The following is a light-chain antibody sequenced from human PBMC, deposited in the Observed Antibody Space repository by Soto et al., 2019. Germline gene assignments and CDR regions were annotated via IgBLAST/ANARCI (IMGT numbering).Light chain of an antibody. CDR2: GAS. Sequence: EIVMTHSPATLSVSPCERATLSFSASQSVSSNLAWYQQKPGQAPRLLIYGASTRATGIPARFSGSGSGTEFTLTISSLQSEDFAVYYCQQYNNWPPDTFGGGTKVDI. J-gene: IGKJ4*01. CDR1: QSVSSN. CDR3: QQYNNWPPDT. V-gene: IGKV3-15*01.